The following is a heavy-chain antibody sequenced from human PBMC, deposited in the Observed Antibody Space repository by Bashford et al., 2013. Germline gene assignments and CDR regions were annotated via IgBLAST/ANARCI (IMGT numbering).Heavy chain of an antibody. D-gene: IGHD3-22*01. V-gene: IGHV1-18*01. J-gene: IGHJ5*02. CDR3: ARVGYDTTGYYSQGWLDP. Sequence: ASVKVSCKASGYTFTSFGIGWVRQAPGQGLEWMGWITTDNGFTFYAQKFQGRVTMTTNTSTTTAYMELWGLRSDDTAVYYCARVGYDTTGYYSQGWLDPWGQGALVTVSS. CDR1: GYTFTSFG. CDR2: ITTDNGFT.